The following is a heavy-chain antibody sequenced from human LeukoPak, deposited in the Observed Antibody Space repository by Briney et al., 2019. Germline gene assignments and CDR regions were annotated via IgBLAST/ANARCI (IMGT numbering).Heavy chain of an antibody. J-gene: IGHJ6*03. CDR3: ARGRTTPREATKYYYMDV. V-gene: IGHV4-4*07. D-gene: IGHD5-12*01. CDR2: IYTSGST. CDR1: GGSISSYY. Sequence: SETLSLTCTVSGGSISSYYWSWIRQPAGKGLEWIGRIYTSGSTNYNPSLKSRVTMSVDTSKNQFSLKPSSVTAADTAVYYCARGRTTPREATKYYYMDVWGKGTTVTVSS.